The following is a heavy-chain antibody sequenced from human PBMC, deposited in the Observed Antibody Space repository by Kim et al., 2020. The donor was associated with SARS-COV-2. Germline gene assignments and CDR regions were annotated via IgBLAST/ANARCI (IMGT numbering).Heavy chain of an antibody. D-gene: IGHD6-19*01. J-gene: IGHJ6*02. Sequence: VKGRLTISRDDSKNTAYLQMNSLKTEDTAVYYCTSSGWYPWYYYYYGMDVWGQGTTVTVSS. CDR3: TSSGWYPWYYYYYGMDV. V-gene: IGHV3-73*01.